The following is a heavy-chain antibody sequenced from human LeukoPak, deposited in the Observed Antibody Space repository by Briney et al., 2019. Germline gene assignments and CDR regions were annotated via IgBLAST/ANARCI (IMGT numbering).Heavy chain of an antibody. V-gene: IGHV1-2*02. D-gene: IGHD3-22*01. CDR2: INPKTGVT. J-gene: IGHJ4*02. CDR3: ARGGGSSGYPDS. CDR1: GYAFSDNY. Sequence: ASVKVSCKASGYAFSDNYMHWVRQAPGQGLEWMGWINPKTGVTDYAQKFQGRVTVTRNKSISTVYMDLYNLRSDDTAVYYCARGGGSSGYPDSWGQGTLVTVSS.